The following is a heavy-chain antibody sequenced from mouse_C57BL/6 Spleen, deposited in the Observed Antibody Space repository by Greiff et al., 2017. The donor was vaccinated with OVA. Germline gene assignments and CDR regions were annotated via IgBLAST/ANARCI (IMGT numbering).Heavy chain of an antibody. Sequence: VQLQQPGAELVMPGASVKLSCKASGYTFTSYWMHWVKQRPGQGLEWIGEIDPSDSYTNYNQKFKGKSTLTVDKSSSTAYMQLSSLTSEDSAVYYCARRKVTDYFDYWGQGTTLTVSS. J-gene: IGHJ2*01. V-gene: IGHV1-69*01. CDR1: GYTFTSYW. D-gene: IGHD2-3*01. CDR2: IDPSDSYT. CDR3: ARRKVTDYFDY.